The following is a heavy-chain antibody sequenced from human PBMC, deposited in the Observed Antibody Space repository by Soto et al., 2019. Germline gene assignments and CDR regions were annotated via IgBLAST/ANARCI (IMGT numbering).Heavy chain of an antibody. J-gene: IGHJ6*02. CDR3: AAELGFGKLSVV. Sequence: QVQVVQSGVEVRRPGSSVKVSCKASGDTFKNCVISWVRQAPGQGLEWMGGIIPLFGTTDFAQRLQGILTITTDESTTTAYMELSRRRSEDTATYYCAAELGFGKLSVVWGQGTTVIVSS. CDR2: IIPLFGTT. V-gene: IGHV1-69*01. CDR1: GDTFKNCV. D-gene: IGHD3-10*01.